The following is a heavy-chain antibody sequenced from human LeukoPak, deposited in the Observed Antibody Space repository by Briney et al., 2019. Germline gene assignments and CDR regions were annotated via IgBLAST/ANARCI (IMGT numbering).Heavy chain of an antibody. V-gene: IGHV3-21*01. J-gene: IGHJ4*02. D-gene: IGHD6-13*01. CDR1: GFTFSSYR. Sequence: VGSLRLSWAAAGFTFSSYRMNLVRQAPGKGLEWVSSISSSSSYIYYADSVKGRFTISRDNAKNSLYLQMNSLRAEDTAVYYCARDSSSWGFDYWGQGTLVTVSS. CDR2: ISSSSSYI. CDR3: ARDSSSWGFDY.